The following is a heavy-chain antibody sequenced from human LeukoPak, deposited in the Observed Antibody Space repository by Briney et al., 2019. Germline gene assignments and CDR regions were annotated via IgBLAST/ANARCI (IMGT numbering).Heavy chain of an antibody. CDR1: GYSISSGYY. Sequence: SETLSLTCAVSGYSISSGYYWVWIRQPPGKGLEWIGSIYHSGSTYYNPSLKSRVTISVDTSKNQFSLKLSSVTAADTAVYYCARHLPLTTDEFDPWGQGTLVTVSS. CDR2: IYHSGST. V-gene: IGHV4-38-2*01. D-gene: IGHD4-17*01. CDR3: ARHLPLTTDEFDP. J-gene: IGHJ5*02.